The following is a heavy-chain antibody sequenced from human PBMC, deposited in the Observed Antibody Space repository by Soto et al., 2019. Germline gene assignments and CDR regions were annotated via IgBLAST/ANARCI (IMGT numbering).Heavy chain of an antibody. CDR2: INYSGST. CDR1: GGSISNGCYY. D-gene: IGHD3-10*01. J-gene: IGHJ4*02. Sequence: PSETMSLTCSVSGGSISNGCYYWSWLRQHPGKGLEWIGYINYSGSTYYNPSLKSRATISVDTSKNQFSLKLSSVTAADTALFYCARDPFARSKGVPGFDYWGQGTLVTVSS. CDR3: ARDPFARSKGVPGFDY. V-gene: IGHV4-31*03.